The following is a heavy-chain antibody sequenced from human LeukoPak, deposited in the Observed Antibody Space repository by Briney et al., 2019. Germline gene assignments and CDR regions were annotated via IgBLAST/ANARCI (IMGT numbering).Heavy chain of an antibody. CDR3: ARSRLEKAVLAFDI. CDR2: INPSSGST. Sequence: ASVKVSCKASGYMFTTFFMYWVRQAPGQGLEWMGMINPSSGSTTYAQTFQGRVTMTRDTSTSTVSMELSSLTSEDTAVYYCARSRLEKAVLAFDIWGQGTMVTVSS. CDR1: GYMFTTFF. J-gene: IGHJ3*02. V-gene: IGHV1-46*01. D-gene: IGHD1-1*01.